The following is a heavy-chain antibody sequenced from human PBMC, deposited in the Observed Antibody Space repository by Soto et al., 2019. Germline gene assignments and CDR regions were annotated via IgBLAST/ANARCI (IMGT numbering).Heavy chain of an antibody. CDR1: GFIFSGSS. CDR2: ISSSSDNM. J-gene: IGHJ6*02. Sequence: GGSLRLSCAASGFIFSGSSMNWVRQAPGMGLEWVSSISSSSDNMYYADSVKGRFTISRDNARHSLFLQMNSLKTEDTAVYYCATQGGGSDRDYYYSGMDVWGQGTTVTVS. V-gene: IGHV3-21*01. D-gene: IGHD3-16*01. CDR3: ATQGGGSDRDYYYSGMDV.